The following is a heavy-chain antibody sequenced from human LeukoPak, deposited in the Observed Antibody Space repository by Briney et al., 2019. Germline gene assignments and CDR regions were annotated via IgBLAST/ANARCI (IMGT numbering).Heavy chain of an antibody. J-gene: IGHJ3*02. Sequence: GRSLRLSCAASGFTFDDYAMHWVRQAPGKGLEWVSGISWNSGSIGYADSVKGRFTISRDNAKNSLYLQMNSLRAEDMALYYCARRNYYDNSDYAFDIWGQGTMVTVSS. V-gene: IGHV3-9*03. CDR1: GFTFDDYA. D-gene: IGHD3-22*01. CDR3: ARRNYYDNSDYAFDI. CDR2: ISWNSGSI.